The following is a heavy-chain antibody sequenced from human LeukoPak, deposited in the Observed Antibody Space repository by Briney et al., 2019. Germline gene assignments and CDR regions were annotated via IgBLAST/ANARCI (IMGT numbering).Heavy chain of an antibody. Sequence: GGSLRLSCAASGFTFSSYGMHWVRQAPGKGLEWVAFIRYDGSNKYYADSVKSRFTISRDNSKNTLYLQMNSLRAGDTAVYYCAKDWGDDSSSSEYFQHWGQGTLVTVSS. CDR2: IRYDGSNK. V-gene: IGHV3-30*02. CDR3: AKDWGDDSSSSEYFQH. J-gene: IGHJ1*01. CDR1: GFTFSSYG. D-gene: IGHD6-6*01.